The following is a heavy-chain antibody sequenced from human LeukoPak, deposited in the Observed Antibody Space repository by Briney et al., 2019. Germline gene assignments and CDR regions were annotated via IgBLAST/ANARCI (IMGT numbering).Heavy chain of an antibody. J-gene: IGHJ5*02. CDR3: ARDALEEVRGVVGS. V-gene: IGHV1-2*02. CDR1: GNTFSGYY. CDR2: INPKSSGT. D-gene: IGHD3-10*01. Sequence: ASVKVSCKASGNTFSGYYLHWVRQLPGQGLEWMGWINPKSSGTHYAQKFQGRVTMTSDTSISTGYMELSRLTSDDTAVYYCARDALEEVRGVVGSWGQGTLVTVSS.